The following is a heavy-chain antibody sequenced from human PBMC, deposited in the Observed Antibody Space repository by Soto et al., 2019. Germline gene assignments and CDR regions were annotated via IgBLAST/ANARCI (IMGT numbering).Heavy chain of an antibody. V-gene: IGHV3-30*18. Sequence: QVQLVESGGGVVQPGRSLRLSCAASGFTFSSYGMHWVRQAPGKGLEWVAVISYDGSNKYYADSVKGRFTISRDNSKNTLYLQMNSLRAEDTAVYYCAKGAIGGLPYRGQGTLVTVSS. CDR1: GFTFSSYG. CDR2: ISYDGSNK. CDR3: AKGAIGGLPY. J-gene: IGHJ4*02. D-gene: IGHD1-26*01.